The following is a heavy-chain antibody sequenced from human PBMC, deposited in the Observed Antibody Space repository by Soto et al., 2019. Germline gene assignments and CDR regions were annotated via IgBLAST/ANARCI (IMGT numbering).Heavy chain of an antibody. J-gene: IGHJ6*02. V-gene: IGHV3-30*18. Sequence: QGQLVESGGGVVQPGTSLRLPCAPSGFIFSRHGMHWVRQAPGKGLGWVAFTSYDGSNTYYSDSVKGRFTISRDNPKNTLFLQMNSLRPNDTALYFCAKDRGSYDIWSGTQRYYAMDVWGQGATVTVSS. CDR2: TSYDGSNT. CDR3: AKDRGSYDIWSGTQRYYAMDV. D-gene: IGHD3-3*01. CDR1: GFIFSRHG.